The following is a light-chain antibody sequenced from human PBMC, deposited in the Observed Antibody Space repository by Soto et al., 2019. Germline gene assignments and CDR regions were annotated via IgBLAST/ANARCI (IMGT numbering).Light chain of an antibody. J-gene: IGKJ5*01. Sequence: VLPQSLATLSLSPGSGSPLSCRAVQSVSSSQLAWYQQNPVQAPRLLVYGASSRATGIPATFSGSGPGTDFTLTISRLQPEDFAVYHCQQHGSSPLITFGQGTRVEIK. V-gene: IGKV3-20*01. CDR2: GAS. CDR1: QSVSSSQ. CDR3: QQHGSSPLIT.